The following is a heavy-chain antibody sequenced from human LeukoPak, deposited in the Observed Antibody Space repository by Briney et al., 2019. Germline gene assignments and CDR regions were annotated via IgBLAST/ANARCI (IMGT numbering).Heavy chain of an antibody. CDR1: GGSISSSSYY. CDR3: ARRPNYYESSGYYFYFDY. J-gene: IGHJ4*02. V-gene: IGHV4-39*01. D-gene: IGHD3-22*01. CDR2: IYYSGST. Sequence: SETLSLTCTVSGGSISSSSYYWGWIRQPPGKGLEWIGSIYYSGSTYYNPSLKSRLTISVDTSKNQFSLKLSSVTAADTAVYYCARRPNYYESSGYYFYFDYWGQGTLVTVSS.